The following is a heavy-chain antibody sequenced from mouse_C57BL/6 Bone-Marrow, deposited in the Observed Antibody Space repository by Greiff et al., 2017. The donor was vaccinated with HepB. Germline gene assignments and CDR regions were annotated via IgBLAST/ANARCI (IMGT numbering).Heavy chain of an antibody. Sequence: EVQLVESGPELVKPGASVKIPCKASGYTFTDYNMDWVKQSHGKSLEWIGDINPNNGGTIYNQKFKGKATLTVDKSSSTAYMELRSLTSEDTAVYYCARGPYYYGSSYDYAMDYWGQGTSVTVSS. CDR1: GYTFTDYN. J-gene: IGHJ4*01. V-gene: IGHV1-18*01. CDR3: ARGPYYYGSSYDYAMDY. D-gene: IGHD1-1*01. CDR2: INPNNGGT.